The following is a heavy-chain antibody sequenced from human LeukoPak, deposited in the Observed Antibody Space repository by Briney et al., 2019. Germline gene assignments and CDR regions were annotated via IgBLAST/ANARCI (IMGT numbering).Heavy chain of an antibody. CDR2: IQHDGSEK. J-gene: IGHJ4*02. D-gene: IGHD5-24*01. V-gene: IGHV3-7*01. CDR1: GFTFSSYW. Sequence: GGSLRLSCAASGFTFSSYWMSWVRQAPGKGLEWVASIQHDGSEKYYVDSVKGRFTISRDNSKNTLYLQMNSLRAEDTAVYYCARDTSPFMTTILGYWGQGTLVTVSS. CDR3: ARDTSPFMTTILGY.